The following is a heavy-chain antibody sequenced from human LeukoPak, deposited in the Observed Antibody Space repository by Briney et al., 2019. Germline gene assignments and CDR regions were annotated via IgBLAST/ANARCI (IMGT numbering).Heavy chain of an antibody. CDR3: ARGTVDTAMVTFDY. J-gene: IGHJ4*02. CDR1: GGSLSGYY. CDR2: INHSGST. V-gene: IGHV4-34*01. D-gene: IGHD5-18*01. Sequence: SETLSLTCAVYGGSLSGYYWSWIRQPPGKGLEWIGEINHSGSTNYNPSLKSRVTISVDTSKNQFSLKLSSVTAADTAVYCCARGTVDTAMVTFDYWGQGTLVTVSS.